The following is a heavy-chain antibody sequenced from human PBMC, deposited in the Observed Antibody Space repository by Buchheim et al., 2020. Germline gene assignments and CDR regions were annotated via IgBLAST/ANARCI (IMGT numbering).Heavy chain of an antibody. CDR2: IYYTATS. CDR3: ATYFGGNTDHAFDM. CDR1: GDSMSRVSDS. Sequence: QVHLQESGPGLVKPSETLSLTCTVSGDSMSRVSDSWGWIRQAPGKGLEWIGSIYYTATSYYNPSLKSRVTISIDLSENQFSLKVTSLTAADTATYYCATYFGGNTDHAFDMWGQGT. J-gene: IGHJ3*02. V-gene: IGHV4-39*07. D-gene: IGHD4-23*01.